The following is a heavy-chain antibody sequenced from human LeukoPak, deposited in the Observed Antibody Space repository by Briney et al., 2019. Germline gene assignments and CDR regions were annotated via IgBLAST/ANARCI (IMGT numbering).Heavy chain of an antibody. CDR3: AGDGSSWYDY. V-gene: IGHV1-3*01. CDR2: INAGNGNT. Sequence: ASVKVSCKASLTSYAMHWVRQVPGQRLEWMGWINAGNGNTKYSQKFQGRVTITRDTSASTAYMELSSLRSEDTAVYYCAGDGSSWYDYWGQGTLVTVSS. CDR1: LTSYA. J-gene: IGHJ4*02. D-gene: IGHD6-13*01.